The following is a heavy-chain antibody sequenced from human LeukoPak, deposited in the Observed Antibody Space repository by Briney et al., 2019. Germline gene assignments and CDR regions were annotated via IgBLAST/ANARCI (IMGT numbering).Heavy chain of an antibody. Sequence: PSETLSLTCTVSGGSISSGNYYWSWIRKPAGKGLEWIGRIYTSGSTNYNPSLKSRVTISVDTSKNQFSLKLSSVTAADTAVYYCAREGDYYETSGTLDYWGQGTLVPVSS. J-gene: IGHJ4*02. V-gene: IGHV4-61*02. CDR1: GGSISSGNYY. CDR3: AREGDYYETSGTLDY. CDR2: IYTSGST. D-gene: IGHD3-22*01.